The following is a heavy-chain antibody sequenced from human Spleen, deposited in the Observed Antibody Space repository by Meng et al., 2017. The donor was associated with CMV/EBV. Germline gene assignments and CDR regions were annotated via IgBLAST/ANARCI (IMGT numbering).Heavy chain of an antibody. CDR3: ARTFGLFWSDHPYYYGLDV. V-gene: IGHV3-30*04. D-gene: IGHD3-3*01. J-gene: IGHJ6*02. CDR2: ISHDGSDK. Sequence: GESLKISCAASGFILSKYAMHWVRQAPGKGLEWVAVISHDGSDKSYADSVKGRFTISRDSSKNTLFLQMNSLRAEDTALYYCARTFGLFWSDHPYYYGLDVWGQGTTVTVSS. CDR1: GFILSKYA.